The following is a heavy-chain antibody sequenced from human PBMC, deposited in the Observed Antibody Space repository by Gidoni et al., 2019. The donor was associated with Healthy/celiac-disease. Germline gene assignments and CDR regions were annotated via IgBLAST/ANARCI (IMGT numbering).Heavy chain of an antibody. CDR3: ARLSYGDYDRDY. CDR2: IIPIFGTA. Sequence: QVQLVQSGAEVKKPGSSVKVSCQASGGTFISYAISWVRQAPGQGLEWMGGIIPIFGTATYAQKFQGRVTITADESTSTAYMELSSLRSEDTAVYYCARLSYGDYDRDYWGQGTLVTVSS. V-gene: IGHV1-69*01. CDR1: GGTFISYA. J-gene: IGHJ4*02. D-gene: IGHD4-17*01.